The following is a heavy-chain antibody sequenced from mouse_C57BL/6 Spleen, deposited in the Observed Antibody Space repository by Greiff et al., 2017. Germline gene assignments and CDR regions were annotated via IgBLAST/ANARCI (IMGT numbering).Heavy chain of an antibody. Sequence: QVQLQQPGAELVKPGASVKLSCKASGYTFTSYWMQWVKQRPGQGLEWIGEIDPSDSYTNYNQKFKGKATLTVDTSSSPAYMQLSSLTSEDSAVYYCARARNWDEDYFDYWGQGTTLTVSS. CDR1: GYTFTSYW. V-gene: IGHV1-50*01. D-gene: IGHD4-1*01. J-gene: IGHJ2*01. CDR3: ARARNWDEDYFDY. CDR2: IDPSDSYT.